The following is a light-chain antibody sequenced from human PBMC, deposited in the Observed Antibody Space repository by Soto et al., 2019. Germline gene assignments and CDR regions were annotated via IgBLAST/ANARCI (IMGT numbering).Light chain of an antibody. V-gene: IGLV2-14*01. CDR3: SSYTSSSTLV. Sequence: QSALTQPASVSGSPGQSITISCTGTSSDVGGYVYVSWYQHHPGKAPKLMIYEVSNRPSGVSNLFSGSKSGNTASLTISGLQAEDEADYYCSSYTSSSTLVFGGGTKLTVL. CDR2: EVS. J-gene: IGLJ2*01. CDR1: SSDVGGYVY.